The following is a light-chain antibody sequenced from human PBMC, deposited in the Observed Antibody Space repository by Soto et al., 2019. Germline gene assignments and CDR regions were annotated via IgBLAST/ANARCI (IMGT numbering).Light chain of an antibody. Sequence: IVLPQSPGTLSLSPGERATLSCRASQCVASRNLSWYQQKSGQAPRLLIYGTSSRAVHTPDRFSGSGSGTDLTLTISGLEPEDFAVYYCQHFGNSLWTFGQGTKVEI. CDR1: QCVASRN. J-gene: IGKJ1*01. V-gene: IGKV3-20*01. CDR2: GTS. CDR3: QHFGNSLWT.